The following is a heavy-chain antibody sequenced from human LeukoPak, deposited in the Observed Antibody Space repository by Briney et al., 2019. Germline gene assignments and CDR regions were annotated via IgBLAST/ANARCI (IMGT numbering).Heavy chain of an antibody. D-gene: IGHD1-1*01. CDR3: GTGPRNDGEDD. CDR2: INTDGSST. V-gene: IGHV3-74*01. J-gene: IGHJ4*02. CDR1: GFTFSSYW. Sequence: GGSLRLSCAASGFTFSSYWMHWVRKAPGKGLVWVPRINTDGSSTNYADSVKGRFTISRDNAKSTLYLQMNSLRAEDSAVYYCGTGPRNDGEDDWGQGTLVTVSS.